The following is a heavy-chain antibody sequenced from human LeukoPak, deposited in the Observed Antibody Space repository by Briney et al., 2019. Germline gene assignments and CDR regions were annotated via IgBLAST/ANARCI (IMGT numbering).Heavy chain of an antibody. D-gene: IGHD4-17*01. Sequence: GGSLRLSCAASGFTVSGDYMSWVRQAPGKGLDWVSVIYSGGGTYYADSVKGRFTISRDNSKNTLYLQMNSLRAEDTAVYYCAKDHHDYGDYVPYFDYWGQGTLVTVSS. V-gene: IGHV3-53*01. CDR3: AKDHHDYGDYVPYFDY. CDR1: GFTVSGDY. J-gene: IGHJ4*02. CDR2: IYSGGGT.